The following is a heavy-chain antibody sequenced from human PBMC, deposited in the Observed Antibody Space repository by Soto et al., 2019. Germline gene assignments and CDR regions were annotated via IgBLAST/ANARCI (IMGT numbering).Heavy chain of an antibody. V-gene: IGHV1-69*13. CDR3: ARSQDSSGYWNSCFDP. Sequence: GASVKVSCKSSGGTFSTYTLAWVRQAHGQGLEWVGGIIPIFGTANYPQKFKGRVTITADESTSTAHMELSSLRSEDTAVYYCARSQDSSGYWNSCFDPWGQGTLVTVSS. J-gene: IGHJ5*02. CDR1: GGTFSTYT. CDR2: IIPIFGTA. D-gene: IGHD3-22*01.